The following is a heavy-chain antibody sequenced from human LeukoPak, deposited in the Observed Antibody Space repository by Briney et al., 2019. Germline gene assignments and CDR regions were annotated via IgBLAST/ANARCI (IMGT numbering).Heavy chain of an antibody. CDR2: ISPDGSDT. CDR3: ARLTSSWSFDY. Sequence: GESLKISCKGSGYSFTNYWIGWVRQMLGKGLEWMGIISPDGSDTRYSTSFQGQVTISADKSITTAYRQWSSLKASDTAMYYCARLTSSWSFDYWGQGTLVTVSS. J-gene: IGHJ4*02. D-gene: IGHD6-13*01. V-gene: IGHV5-51*01. CDR1: GYSFTNYW.